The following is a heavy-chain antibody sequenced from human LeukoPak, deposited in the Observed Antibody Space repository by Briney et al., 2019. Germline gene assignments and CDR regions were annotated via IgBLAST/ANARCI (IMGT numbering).Heavy chain of an antibody. J-gene: IGHJ4*02. Sequence: ASVKVSCKASGYTFINYGVSWVRQAPGQGLEWMGWNNNYDNIKYAQNLQGRLTLTTDTSTSTLYMELRALRSDDTAVYYCARSSTGWSVDFWGQGTLVTVSS. V-gene: IGHV1-18*01. CDR2: NNNYDNI. CDR1: GYTFINYG. D-gene: IGHD3-9*01. CDR3: ARSSTGWSVDF.